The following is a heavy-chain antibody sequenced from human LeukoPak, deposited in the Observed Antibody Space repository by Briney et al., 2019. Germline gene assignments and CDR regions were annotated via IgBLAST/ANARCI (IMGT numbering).Heavy chain of an antibody. J-gene: IGHJ4*02. Sequence: GGSLRLSCAASRFTFNNYAMSWVRQAPGKGLEWVAAISGSGGRTYYADSVKGRFTVSRDNSKSTLYLQMNSLRAEDTAVYYCARDPDEQQLVYYFDYWGQGTLVTVSS. D-gene: IGHD6-13*01. CDR3: ARDPDEQQLVYYFDY. CDR2: ISGSGGRT. CDR1: RFTFNNYA. V-gene: IGHV3-23*01.